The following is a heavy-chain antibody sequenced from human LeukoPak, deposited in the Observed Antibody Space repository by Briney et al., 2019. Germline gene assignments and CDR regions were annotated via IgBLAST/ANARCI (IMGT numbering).Heavy chain of an antibody. J-gene: IGHJ4*02. CDR2: MNPNSGNT. Sequence: ASVKVSCKASGYTFTSYDINWVRQATGQGLEWMGWMNPNSGNTGYAQKFQGRVTMTRNTSISTAYMELSSLRPEDTAVYYCARGPNYYDSSGYYTVYHYWGQGTLVTVSS. CDR3: ARGPNYYDSSGYYTVYHY. V-gene: IGHV1-8*01. D-gene: IGHD3-22*01. CDR1: GYTFTSYD.